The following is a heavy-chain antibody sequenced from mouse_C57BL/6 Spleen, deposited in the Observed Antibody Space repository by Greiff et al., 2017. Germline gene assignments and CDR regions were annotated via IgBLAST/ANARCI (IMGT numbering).Heavy chain of an antibody. CDR2: ISGGGGNT. CDR1: GFTFSSYT. V-gene: IGHV5-9*01. J-gene: IGHJ2*01. D-gene: IGHD2-14*01. CDR3: AREGIYRGYFDY. Sequence: EVQLQQSGGGLVKPGGSLKLSCAASGFTFSSYTMSWVRQTPEKRLEWVATISGGGGNTYYPDSVKGRFTISRYNAKITLYLQMSSLRSEDTALYYCAREGIYRGYFDYWGQGTTLTVSS.